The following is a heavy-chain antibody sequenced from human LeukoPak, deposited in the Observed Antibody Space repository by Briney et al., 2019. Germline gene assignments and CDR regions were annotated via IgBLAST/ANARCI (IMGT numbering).Heavy chain of an antibody. CDR1: GGSFSDYY. V-gene: IGHV4-34*01. J-gene: IGHJ3*02. Sequence: SETLSLTCAFYGGSFSDYYWSWIRQPPGKGLEWIGEINHSGSTNYNPSLKSRVTISVDTSKNQFSLKLSSVTAADTAVYYCASGSSGYYYTEGAFDIWGQGTMVTVSS. CDR2: INHSGST. D-gene: IGHD3-22*01. CDR3: ASGSSGYYYTEGAFDI.